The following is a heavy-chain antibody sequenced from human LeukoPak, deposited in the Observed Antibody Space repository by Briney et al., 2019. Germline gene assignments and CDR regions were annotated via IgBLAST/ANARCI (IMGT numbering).Heavy chain of an antibody. CDR1: GGAISSGDYY. D-gene: IGHD6-13*01. V-gene: IGHV4-30-4*01. CDR2: IYYSGST. CDR3: ARAGYSMSSRADAFDI. Sequence: SETLSLTCTVSGGAISSGDYYWRWIRQPPGRGLEWIGYIYYSGSTYYNPSLKSRVTISVDTSKNQFSLKLSSVTAADTAVYYCARAGYSMSSRADAFDIWGQGTMVTVSS. J-gene: IGHJ3*02.